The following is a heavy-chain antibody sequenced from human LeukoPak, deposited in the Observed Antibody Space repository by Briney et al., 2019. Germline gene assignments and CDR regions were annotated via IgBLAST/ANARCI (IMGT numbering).Heavy chain of an antibody. CDR3: ARDRDSGSSSNRFFFDY. J-gene: IGHJ4*02. D-gene: IGHD1-26*01. Sequence: PSETLSLTCTVSGDSISSYYWSWVRQPAGMGLEWIGRIFTSGSTNYNPSLKSRVSMSADTSKNQFSLKLSSVTAADTAVYYCARDRDSGSSSNRFFFDYWGQGTLVTVSS. CDR1: GDSISSYY. V-gene: IGHV4-4*07. CDR2: IFTSGST.